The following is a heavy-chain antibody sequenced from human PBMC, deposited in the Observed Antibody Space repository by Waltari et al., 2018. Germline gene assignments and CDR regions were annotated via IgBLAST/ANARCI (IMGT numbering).Heavy chain of an antibody. V-gene: IGHV3-53*02. J-gene: IGHJ6*03. D-gene: IGHD3-22*01. CDR3: ARKIKGGIGYYYYYYYMDV. Sequence: EVQLVETGGGLIQPGGSLRLSCAASGFTVSSNYMSWVRQAPGKGLEWVSVIYSGGRTYYADSVKGRFTISRDNSKNTLYLQMNSLRAEDTAVYYCARKIKGGIGYYYYYYYMDVWGKGTTVTVSS. CDR1: GFTVSSNY. CDR2: IYSGGRT.